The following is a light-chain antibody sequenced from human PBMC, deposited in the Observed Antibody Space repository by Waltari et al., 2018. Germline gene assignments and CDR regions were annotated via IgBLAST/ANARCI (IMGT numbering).Light chain of an antibody. CDR3: MQALQSPVT. Sequence: EIAMTQSPLSLPVTPGEPASISCRSSQSLLHNNGFNSLDWYLWRPGQSPPLLIYLGSNRASGISDRISGSGSGTNFTLKVSRVEAEDVGLYFCMQALQSPVTFGQGTRLEIK. V-gene: IGKV2-28*01. J-gene: IGKJ5*01. CDR1: QSLLHNNGFNS. CDR2: LGS.